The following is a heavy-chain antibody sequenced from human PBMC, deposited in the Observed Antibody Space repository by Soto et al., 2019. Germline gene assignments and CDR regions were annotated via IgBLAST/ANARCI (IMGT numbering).Heavy chain of an antibody. CDR3: ARAPEPPSILGGALPYFFDY. Sequence: PSETLSLTCTVSGGSISSGTSYWSWIRQRPGKGLEWIGYIFYSGSFYYTPSLRGRVMILADTSKNQFTLRLSSVTAADTAVYNCARAPEPPSILGGALPYFFDYWGQGALVTVSS. V-gene: IGHV4-31*03. CDR2: IFYSGSF. D-gene: IGHD3-3*01. J-gene: IGHJ4*02. CDR1: GGSISSGTSY.